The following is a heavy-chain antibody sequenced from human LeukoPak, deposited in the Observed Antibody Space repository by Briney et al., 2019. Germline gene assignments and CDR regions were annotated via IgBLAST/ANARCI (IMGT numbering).Heavy chain of an antibody. Sequence: SETLSLTCAVSGVSISGSYYYWGWHRQPPGTGLEWIGSINYSGSTYYNASLHTRFTMSIDTSKNQFSLRLNSVTAADSAIYFCVKSGGYGLIDYWGQGTLVTVSS. V-gene: IGHV4-39*01. CDR1: GVSISGSYYY. D-gene: IGHD1-26*01. CDR3: VKSGGYGLIDY. CDR2: INYSGST. J-gene: IGHJ4*02.